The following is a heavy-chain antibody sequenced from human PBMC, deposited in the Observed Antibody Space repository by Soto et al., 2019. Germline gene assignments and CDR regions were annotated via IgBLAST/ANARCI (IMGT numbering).Heavy chain of an antibody. D-gene: IGHD3-3*01. Sequence: RASVKVSCKASQYTFTSYYIHWVRQAPGQGLEWVSRINPLDGSATYAQKFQGRVTVTRDTSTTTVYMELSSLRSEDTAVYYCARDPHEFWNSYFFDPWGPGTLVTVSS. J-gene: IGHJ5*02. CDR2: INPLDGSA. CDR3: ARDPHEFWNSYFFDP. V-gene: IGHV1-46*01. CDR1: QYTFTSYY.